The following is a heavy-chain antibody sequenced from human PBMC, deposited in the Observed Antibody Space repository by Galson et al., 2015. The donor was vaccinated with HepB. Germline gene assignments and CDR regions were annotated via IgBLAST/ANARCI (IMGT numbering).Heavy chain of an antibody. CDR2: IRYDGSNK. V-gene: IGHV3-30*02. D-gene: IGHD1-26*01. CDR3: AKHVGITDYYYMDV. Sequence: SQRLSCAASGFTFSSYGMHWVRQAPGKGLEWVAFIRYDGSNKYYADSVKGRFTISRDNSKNTLYLQMNSLRAKDTAVYYCAKHVGITDYYYMDVWGKGTTVTASS. J-gene: IGHJ6*03. CDR1: GFTFSSYG.